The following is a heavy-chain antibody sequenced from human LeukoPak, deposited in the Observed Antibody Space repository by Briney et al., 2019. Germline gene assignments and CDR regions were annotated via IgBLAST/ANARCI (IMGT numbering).Heavy chain of an antibody. Sequence: GGSLRLSCAASGFTFSNYWMHWVRQAPGKGLVWVSRIDNGGSDTSHADSVKGRFTISRDNAKNTLYLQMNSLRAEDTAVYYCARGEGWHCSGSDCFTHWFDPWGQGALVTASS. D-gene: IGHD2-2*02. CDR2: IDNGGSDT. J-gene: IGHJ5*02. CDR3: ARGEGWHCSGSDCFTHWFDP. V-gene: IGHV3-74*01. CDR1: GFTFSNYW.